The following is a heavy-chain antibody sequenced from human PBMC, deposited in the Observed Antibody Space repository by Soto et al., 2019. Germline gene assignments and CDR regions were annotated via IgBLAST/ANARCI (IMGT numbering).Heavy chain of an antibody. CDR3: AKESAEWDSNFDY. V-gene: IGHV3-30*18. CDR1: GFTFSNYA. D-gene: IGHD1-26*01. CDR2: ISSNGVSR. J-gene: IGHJ4*02. Sequence: PGGSLRLSCAASGFTFSNYAMHWVRQAPGKGLEWVAVISSNGVSRFYRNSVKGRFTVSRDNSKTKLDLQISSLRPDDTAVYYCAKESAEWDSNFDYWGRGTQVTVSS.